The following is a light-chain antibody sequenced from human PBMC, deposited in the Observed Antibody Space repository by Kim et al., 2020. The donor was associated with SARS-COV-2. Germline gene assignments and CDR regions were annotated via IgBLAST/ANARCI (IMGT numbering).Light chain of an antibody. CDR3: QQYTESSFT. J-gene: IGKJ2*01. CDR2: GAS. V-gene: IGKV3-20*01. Sequence: LSPGESATLSCRASQSVYSGYFGWYQQKPGQAPRLLIYGASNRATGIPDRFSGSGSGTDFSLTISRLEPEDFAVYYCQQYTESSFTFGQGTKLEI. CDR1: QSVYSGY.